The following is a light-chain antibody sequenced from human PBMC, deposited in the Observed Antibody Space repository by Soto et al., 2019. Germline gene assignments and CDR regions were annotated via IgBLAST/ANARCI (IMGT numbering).Light chain of an antibody. CDR3: RQYNNWPT. J-gene: IGKJ1*01. V-gene: IGKV3-15*01. Sequence: EIVMTQSPATLSVSPGERATVSCRASQSVSSDLGWYQQKPGQAPRLLIYGASTRATGIPARFSGSGSGTEFTLTISSLQSEDFAVYYCRQYNNWPTFGQGTKVEIK. CDR2: GAS. CDR1: QSVSSD.